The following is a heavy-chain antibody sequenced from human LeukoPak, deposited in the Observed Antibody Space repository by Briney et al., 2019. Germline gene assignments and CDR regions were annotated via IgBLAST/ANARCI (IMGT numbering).Heavy chain of an antibody. CDR3: ARDGSFVVPAALDY. J-gene: IGHJ4*02. CDR1: GFTFSSYA. V-gene: IGHV3-30*01. CDR2: ISYDGSNK. Sequence: GRSLRLSCAASGFTFSSYAMHWVGQAPGKGVEGVAVISYDGSNKYYADSVKGGFTISRDNSKNTLYLQMNSLRAEDAAVYYCARDGSFVVPAALDYWGQGTLVTVSS. D-gene: IGHD2-2*01.